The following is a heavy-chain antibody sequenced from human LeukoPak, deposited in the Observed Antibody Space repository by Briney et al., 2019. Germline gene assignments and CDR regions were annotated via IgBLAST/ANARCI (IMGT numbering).Heavy chain of an antibody. CDR2: IKEDGSEK. CDR1: GFTFSSHW. CDR3: ARDGLGSGRTGGMDV. J-gene: IGHJ6*02. Sequence: GGSLRLSCAASGFTFSSHWMSWVRQAPGKGMEWVANIKEDGSEKFYVDSLKGRFTISRDNAKNSLYLQMNSLRAEDTALYYCARDGLGSGRTGGMDVWGQGTTVTVSS. D-gene: IGHD1-26*01. V-gene: IGHV3-7*01.